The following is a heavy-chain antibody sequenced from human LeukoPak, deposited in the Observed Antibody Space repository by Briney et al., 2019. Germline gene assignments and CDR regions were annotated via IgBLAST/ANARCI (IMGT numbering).Heavy chain of an antibody. D-gene: IGHD1-26*01. V-gene: IGHV3-33*01. CDR1: GFTFSSYG. CDR2: IWYGGSNK. J-gene: IGHJ6*02. Sequence: PGRSLRLSCAASGFTFSSYGMHWVRQAPGKGLEWVAVIWYGGSNKYYADSVKGRFTISRDNSKNTLYLQMNSLRAEDTAVYYCARLGAATTPSYYYYYGMDVWGQGTTVTVSS. CDR3: ARLGAATTPSYYYYYGMDV.